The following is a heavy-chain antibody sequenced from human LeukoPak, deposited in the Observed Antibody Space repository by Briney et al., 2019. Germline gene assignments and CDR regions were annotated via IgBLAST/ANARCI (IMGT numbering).Heavy chain of an antibody. J-gene: IGHJ4*02. Sequence: SETLSLTCTVSGGSISNYYWSWIRQPPGKGLEWIGYIYYSGSTNYNPSLKSRVTISVDTSKNQFSLKLTSVTAADTAVYYCARTSLADYWGQGTLVTVAS. CDR1: GGSISNYY. CDR2: IYYSGST. CDR3: ARTSLADY. V-gene: IGHV4-59*01.